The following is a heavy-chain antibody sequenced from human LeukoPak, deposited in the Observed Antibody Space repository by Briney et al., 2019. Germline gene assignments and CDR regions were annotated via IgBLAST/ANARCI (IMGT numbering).Heavy chain of an antibody. CDR2: ITGDGSGT. CDR1: GFTFSNYW. D-gene: IGHD5-18*01. CDR3: ARNKGYSSDC. V-gene: IGHV3-74*01. J-gene: IGHJ4*02. Sequence: GGSLRLSCAASGFTFSNYWMHWVRQAPGKGLVWVSRITGDGSGTTYADFVKGRFTIPRDNAKNTLYLQMDTLGAEDTAVYYCARNKGYSSDCWGQGTLVTASS.